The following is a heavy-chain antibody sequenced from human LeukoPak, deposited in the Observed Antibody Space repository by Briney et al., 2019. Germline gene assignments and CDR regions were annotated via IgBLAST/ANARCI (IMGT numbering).Heavy chain of an antibody. CDR2: IYSGGSP. J-gene: IGHJ4*02. Sequence: AGGSLRLSCAASGFTFSDFWMHWVRQAPGKGLVWVSVIYSGGSPYYADSVKGRFTISRDNSKNTLYLQMNSLRAEDTAVYYCAPIEGTSRGQGTLVTVSS. CDR3: APIEGTS. D-gene: IGHD2/OR15-2a*01. CDR1: GFTFSDFW. V-gene: IGHV3-53*01.